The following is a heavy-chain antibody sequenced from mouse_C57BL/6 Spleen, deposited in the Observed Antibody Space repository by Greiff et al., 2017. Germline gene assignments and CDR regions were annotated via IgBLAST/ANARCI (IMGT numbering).Heavy chain of an antibody. V-gene: IGHV1-82*01. Sequence: VQLQQSGPELVKPGASVKISCKASGYAFSSSWMNWVKQRPGKGLEWIGRIYPGDGDTNYNGKFKGKATLTADKSSSTAYMQLSRLTSEDSAVYFCARGGLYYGSSYSLDYWGQGTTLTVSS. D-gene: IGHD1-1*01. CDR2: IYPGDGDT. CDR1: GYAFSSSW. CDR3: ARGGLYYGSSYSLDY. J-gene: IGHJ2*01.